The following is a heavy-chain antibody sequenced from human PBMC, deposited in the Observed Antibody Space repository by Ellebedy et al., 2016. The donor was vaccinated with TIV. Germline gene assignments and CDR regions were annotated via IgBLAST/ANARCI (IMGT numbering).Heavy chain of an antibody. V-gene: IGHV3-53*01. D-gene: IGHD1-26*01. Sequence: GESLKISCVVSGFSISSNYMSWVRQPPGKGLEWVSIIYSAGNTYYADAAKGRFTISRDTSKNTLYLQMNSLRGEDTAVYYCARVDLGLAFHYWGRGALVTVSS. CDR1: GFSISSNY. J-gene: IGHJ4*02. CDR2: IYSAGNT. CDR3: ARVDLGLAFHY.